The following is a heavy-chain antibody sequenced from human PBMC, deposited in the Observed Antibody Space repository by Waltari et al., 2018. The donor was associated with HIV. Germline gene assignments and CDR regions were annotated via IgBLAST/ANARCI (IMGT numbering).Heavy chain of an antibody. V-gene: IGHV3-7*01. CDR3: ASPRSGF. Sequence: EVQVVESGGGLVQPGGSLRLSCVASGFTLSTYWMSWVRQAPGKGLEWVANIDQDGSDKYYLDSVKGRFTISRDNAKNSLSLQMSSLRAEDTAVYYCASPRSGFWGQGTRVTVSS. CDR1: GFTLSTYW. D-gene: IGHD3-10*01. J-gene: IGHJ4*02. CDR2: IDQDGSDK.